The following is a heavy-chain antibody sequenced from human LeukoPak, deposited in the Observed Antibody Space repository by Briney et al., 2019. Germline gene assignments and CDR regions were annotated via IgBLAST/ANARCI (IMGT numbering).Heavy chain of an antibody. CDR1: GFTFSSYA. CDR2: ISYDGSNK. J-gene: IGHJ4*02. Sequence: GGSLRLSCAASGFTFSSYAMHWVRQAPGKGLEWVAVISYDGSNKYYADSVKGRFTISRDNSKNTLYLQMNSLRAEDTAVYYCAKDMQDTAMVLVYWGQGTLVTVSS. CDR3: AKDMQDTAMVLVY. V-gene: IGHV3-30-3*01. D-gene: IGHD5-18*01.